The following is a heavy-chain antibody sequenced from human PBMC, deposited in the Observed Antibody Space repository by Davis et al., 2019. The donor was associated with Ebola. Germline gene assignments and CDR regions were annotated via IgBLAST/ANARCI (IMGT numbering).Heavy chain of an antibody. V-gene: IGHV3-73*01. CDR2: IRSKANSYAT. CDR1: GFTFSGSA. CDR3: TWLGIAAAGTYYYYYYMDV. J-gene: IGHJ6*03. D-gene: IGHD6-13*01. Sequence: GESLKISCAASGFTFSGSAMHWVRQASGKGLEWVGRIRSKANSYATAYAASVKGRFTISRDDSKNTAYLQMNSLKTEDTAVYYCTWLGIAAAGTYYYYYYMDVWGKGTTVTVSS.